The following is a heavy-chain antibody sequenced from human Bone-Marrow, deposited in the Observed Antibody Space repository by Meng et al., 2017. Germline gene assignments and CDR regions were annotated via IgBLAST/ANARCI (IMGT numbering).Heavy chain of an antibody. Sequence: QVKVVQSGAELKKPGSSVKVSCKASGGTFSSYAISWVRQAPGQGLEWMGGIIPIFGTANYAQKFQGRVTITADKSTSTAYMELSSLRSEDTAVYYCAREGIGEGVVDYWGQGTLVTVSS. CDR1: GGTFSSYA. CDR3: AREGIGEGVVDY. J-gene: IGHJ4*02. CDR2: IIPIFGTA. V-gene: IGHV1-69*06. D-gene: IGHD3-22*01.